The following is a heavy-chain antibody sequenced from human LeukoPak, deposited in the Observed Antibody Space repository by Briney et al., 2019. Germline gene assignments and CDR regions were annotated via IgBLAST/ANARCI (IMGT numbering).Heavy chain of an antibody. CDR3: ARDPGGYSGRYGSDY. V-gene: IGHV1-46*01. D-gene: IGHD1-26*01. J-gene: IGHJ4*02. CDR1: GYTFTSYY. Sequence: ASVKVSCKASGYTFTSYYMHWVRQAPGQGLEWMGIINPSGGSTSYAQKFQGRVTMTRDMSTSTVYLELSRLRFEDTAVYYCARDPGGYSGRYGSDYWGQGTLVTVSS. CDR2: INPSGGST.